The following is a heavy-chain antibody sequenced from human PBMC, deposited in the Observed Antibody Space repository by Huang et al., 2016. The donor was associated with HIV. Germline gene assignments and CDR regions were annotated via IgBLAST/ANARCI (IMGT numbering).Heavy chain of an antibody. V-gene: IGHV3-11*04. D-gene: IGHD3-3*01. CDR3: ARKGRDDFWSGYPDY. CDR2: ISSTGNTI. J-gene: IGHJ4*02. Sequence: QVQLVESGGGLVKPGGSLRLSCAASGFTFSDYYMSWIRQAPGKGLEWVSYISSTGNTIYYPDSVKGRFTISRDSAKNSLFLQMNSLRAEDTAIYYCARKGRDDFWSGYPDYWGQGTLVTVSS. CDR1: GFTFSDYY.